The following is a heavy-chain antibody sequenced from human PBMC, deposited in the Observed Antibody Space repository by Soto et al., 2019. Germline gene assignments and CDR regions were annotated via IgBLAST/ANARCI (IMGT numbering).Heavy chain of an antibody. CDR1: GGTFSSYT. V-gene: IGHV1-69*04. CDR2: IIPILGIA. J-gene: IGHJ5*02. CDR3: ARDNSPTYYYGSGSYYNGYNWFDP. D-gene: IGHD3-10*01. Sequence: GASVKVSCKASGGTFSSYTISWVRQAPGQGLEWMGRIIPILGIANYAQKFQGRVTITADKSTSTAYMELSSLRSEDTAVYYCARDNSPTYYYGSGSYYNGYNWFDPWGRGTLVTVSS.